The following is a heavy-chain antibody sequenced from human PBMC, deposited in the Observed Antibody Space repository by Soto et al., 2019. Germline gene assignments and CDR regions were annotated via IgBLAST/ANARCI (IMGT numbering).Heavy chain of an antibody. CDR3: ATGGGWLPDT. J-gene: IGHJ4*02. CDR1: GASVNSNY. D-gene: IGHD5-12*01. Sequence: QAQLHESGPGLVKPSETLSLSCTVSGASVNSNYWSWIRQSPGKGLEWFGYIDHRGTTNYNPSLKSRVTISSDTPKNQFSLRLSSVTAVDTAVYYCATGGGWLPDTWGQGTLVTVSS. V-gene: IGHV4-59*02. CDR2: IDHRGTT.